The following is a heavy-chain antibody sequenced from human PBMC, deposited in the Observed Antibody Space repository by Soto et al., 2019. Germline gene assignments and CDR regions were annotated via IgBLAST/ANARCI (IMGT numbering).Heavy chain of an antibody. J-gene: IGHJ4*02. CDR3: AKDGDIVPGAHFDY. V-gene: IGHV4-30-2*01. D-gene: IGHD5-12*01. Sequence: PSETLSLTCAVSGGSISSGGYSWSWIRQPPGKGLEWIGYIYHSGSTYYNPSLKSRVTISVDNSKTTLYLQMTSLRADDTAIYFCAKDGDIVPGAHFDYWGQGAPVTVSS. CDR1: GGSISSGGYS. CDR2: IYHSGST.